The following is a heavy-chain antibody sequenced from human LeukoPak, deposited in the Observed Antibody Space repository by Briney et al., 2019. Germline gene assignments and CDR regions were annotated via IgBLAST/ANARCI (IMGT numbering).Heavy chain of an antibody. CDR1: GGSFSGYY. D-gene: IGHD3-3*01. CDR3: ARGVEYDFWSGTTSFGWFDP. CDR2: INHSGST. J-gene: IGHJ5*02. V-gene: IGHV4-34*01. Sequence: SETLSLTCAVYGGSFSGYYWSWIRQPPGKGLGWIGEINHSGSTNYNPSLKSRVTISVDTSKNQFSLKLSSVTAADTAVYYCARGVEYDFWSGTTSFGWFDPWGQGTLVTVSS.